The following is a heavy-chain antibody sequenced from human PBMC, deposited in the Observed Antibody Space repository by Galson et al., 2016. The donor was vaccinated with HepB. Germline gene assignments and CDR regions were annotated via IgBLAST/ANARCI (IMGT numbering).Heavy chain of an antibody. CDR2: IYHTGRT. Sequence: TLSLTCAVSGGSIGSCNWWYWVRQPPGKGLEWIGEIYHTGRTNYNPSLKSRVTISVDTSRNQFSLKLTSVTAAATAVYYCASNGAGGWGVARLDYWGQGTLVTVSS. CDR3: ASNGAGGWGVARLDY. CDR1: GGSIGSCNW. V-gene: IGHV4-4*02. J-gene: IGHJ4*02. D-gene: IGHD3-16*01.